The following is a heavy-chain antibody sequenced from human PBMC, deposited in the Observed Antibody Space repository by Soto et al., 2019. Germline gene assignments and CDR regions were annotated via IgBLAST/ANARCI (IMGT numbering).Heavy chain of an antibody. CDR1: GFTLGTYW. D-gene: IGHD6-13*01. J-gene: IGHJ4*02. CDR3: ARAIGAADAL. CDR2: MNQDETEI. Sequence: GGSLRLSCAASGFTLGTYWMHWVRQTPGKGLEWVANMNQDETEIYYVYSVKGRFTISRDNAKNSLFLQMNSLRVEDTALYFCARAIGAADALWGQGTLVTVSS. V-gene: IGHV3-7*01.